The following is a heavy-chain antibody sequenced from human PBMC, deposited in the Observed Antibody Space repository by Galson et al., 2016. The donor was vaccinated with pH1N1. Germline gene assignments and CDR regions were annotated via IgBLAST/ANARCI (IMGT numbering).Heavy chain of an antibody. CDR3: AKDHCSHGDTNCFYFDP. Sequence: SLRLSCAASGFTFDAFAMHWVRQVPGKGLEWVSVITWNSHVIDYADSVKGRFTISRDNARNSLYLQMNNLRPEDTAFYYCAKDHCSHGDTNCFYFDPWGQGTLVTVSS. D-gene: IGHD4-17*01. CDR1: GFTFDAFA. V-gene: IGHV3-9*01. CDR2: ITWNSHVI. J-gene: IGHJ5*02.